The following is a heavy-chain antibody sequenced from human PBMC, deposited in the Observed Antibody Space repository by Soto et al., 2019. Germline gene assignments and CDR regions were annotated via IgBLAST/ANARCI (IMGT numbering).Heavy chain of an antibody. D-gene: IGHD3-10*01. Sequence: GESLTISCKGSGYSFTSYWIGWVRQMPGKGLEWMGIIYPGASDTRYSPSFQGQVTISADKSISTAYLQWSSLKASDTAMYYCARSYYGSGSYPGYYYYGMDVWGQGTTVTVSS. CDR1: GYSFTSYW. CDR3: ARSYYGSGSYPGYYYYGMDV. J-gene: IGHJ6*02. CDR2: IYPGASDT. V-gene: IGHV5-51*01.